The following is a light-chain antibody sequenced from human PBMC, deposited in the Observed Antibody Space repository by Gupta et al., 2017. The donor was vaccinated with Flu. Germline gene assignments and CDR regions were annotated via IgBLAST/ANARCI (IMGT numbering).Light chain of an antibody. CDR2: AKN. CDR1: SLRNYY. V-gene: IGLV3-19*01. Sequence: GGSLRNYYASWYQQKPGQHPVLVIDAKNNRPSGIPDRFSGSSSGNTAALTITGAQAEDEADYYCNSRDSTDNHQAVFGGGTKLTVL. CDR3: NSRDSTDNHQAV. J-gene: IGLJ2*01.